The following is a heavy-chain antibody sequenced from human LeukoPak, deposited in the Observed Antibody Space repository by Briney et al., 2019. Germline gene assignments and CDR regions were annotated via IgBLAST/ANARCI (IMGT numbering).Heavy chain of an antibody. Sequence: PGGSLRLSCVVSGFAVRSNYLTWVRQAPGKGPEWVSVIFNDGHTYYADPVKGRFAISRDNSANTVFLQMNSLRAEDTAVYYCGRVHSGSLDYWGQGTPVTVSS. CDR2: IFNDGHT. J-gene: IGHJ4*02. D-gene: IGHD6-19*01. CDR3: GRVHSGSLDY. CDR1: GFAVRSNY. V-gene: IGHV3-66*01.